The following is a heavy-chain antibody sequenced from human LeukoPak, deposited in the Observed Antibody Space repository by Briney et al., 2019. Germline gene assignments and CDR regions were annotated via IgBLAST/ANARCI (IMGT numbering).Heavy chain of an antibody. Sequence: PGGSLRLSCAASGFTFSSYAMDWVRQAPGKGLEWVSAISGSGGSTYYADSVKGRFTISRDNSKNTLYLQMNSLRAEDTAVYYCAKMTGYSYGFFDYWGQETLVTVSS. CDR3: AKMTGYSYGFFDY. CDR2: ISGSGGST. CDR1: GFTFSSYA. D-gene: IGHD5-18*01. V-gene: IGHV3-23*01. J-gene: IGHJ4*02.